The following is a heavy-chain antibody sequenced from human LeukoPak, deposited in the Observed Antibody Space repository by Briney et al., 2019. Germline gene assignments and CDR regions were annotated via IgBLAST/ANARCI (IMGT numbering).Heavy chain of an antibody. Sequence: GASVKVSCKASGYTFTGYYMHWVRQAPGQGLEWMGWINPNSGGTNYAQKFQGRVTMTRDTSISTAYMELSRLRSDDTAVYYCARVLQLVTGNYFDYWGQGTLVTVSS. CDR3: ARVLQLVTGNYFDY. V-gene: IGHV1-2*02. J-gene: IGHJ4*02. CDR2: INPNSGGT. CDR1: GYTFTGYY. D-gene: IGHD1-1*01.